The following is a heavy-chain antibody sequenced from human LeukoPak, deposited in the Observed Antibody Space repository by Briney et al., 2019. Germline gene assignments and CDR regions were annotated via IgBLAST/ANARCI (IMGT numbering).Heavy chain of an antibody. CDR2: ISGGSGSDT. D-gene: IGHD3-10*01. V-gene: IGHV3-23*01. CDR3: AKGSSSGRPYFFDY. CDR1: GFTFSSYA. J-gene: IGHJ4*02. Sequence: GGSLRLSCAASGFTFSSYAMSWVRQAPGKGLEWFAAISGGSGSDTYYADAVKGRFTISRDNSKTTLYLEMNTLRAEDTAVYYCAKGSSSGRPYFFDYWGQGTLATVSS.